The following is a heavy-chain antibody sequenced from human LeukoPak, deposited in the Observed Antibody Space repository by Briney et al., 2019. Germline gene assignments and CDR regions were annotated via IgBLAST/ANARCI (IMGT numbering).Heavy chain of an antibody. CDR3: AKMKGHPLPKYYMDV. CDR2: IINSGDT. D-gene: IGHD1-26*01. CDR1: GFTFSNFA. J-gene: IGHJ6*01. V-gene: IGHV3-23*01. Sequence: GGSLRLSCAASGFTFSNFAMSSVRRTPGKGLEWVSGIINSGDTLYGDSVKGRFTISRDNSKNTLYLEMNSLRAEDTAIYYCAKMKGHPLPKYYMDVWGQGTTVTVSS.